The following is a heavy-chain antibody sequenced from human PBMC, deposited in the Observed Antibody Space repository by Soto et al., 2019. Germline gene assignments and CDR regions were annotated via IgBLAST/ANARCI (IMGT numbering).Heavy chain of an antibody. CDR2: IYFSGTT. CDR1: GGSISSGGYY. Sequence: QVQLQESGPGLVKPSQTLSLTCTVSGGSISSGGYYWSWIRQHPGKGLEWIGYIYFSGTTYYNPSLRSRLTISVDTSKNQFSLKLSSLTAADTAVYYCARDSSGWLGYGMDVWGQGTTVTVSS. D-gene: IGHD3-10*01. V-gene: IGHV4-31*03. J-gene: IGHJ6*02. CDR3: ARDSSGWLGYGMDV.